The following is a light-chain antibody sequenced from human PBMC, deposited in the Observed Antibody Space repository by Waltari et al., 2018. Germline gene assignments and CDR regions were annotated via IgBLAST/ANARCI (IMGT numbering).Light chain of an antibody. V-gene: IGKV2-30*02. Sequence: DVVMTQSPLSLPVTIGQPATISCRSSQGLVHSDGNTYLTWFQQRPGQSPRRLIDKILNRDSGVPDRFIGSGSGTDFTLKISRVEVEDVAIYYCMQGTHWPYTFGQGTQLEI. J-gene: IGKJ2*01. CDR1: QGLVHSDGNTY. CDR2: KIL. CDR3: MQGTHWPYT.